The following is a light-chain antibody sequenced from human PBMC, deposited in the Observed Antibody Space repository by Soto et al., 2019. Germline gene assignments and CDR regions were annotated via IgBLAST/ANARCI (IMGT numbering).Light chain of an antibody. J-gene: IGKJ1*01. CDR2: SAS. Sequence: DIQMTQSPSSLSASIGDRVTITCRASRGINTYVNWYQQKPGKAPKLLIFSASTLQSGVPSRFSGGGSGTDFTFTIRSLLPEDFATYYCQQTYTTPQTFGQRTTVDIK. V-gene: IGKV1-39*01. CDR1: RGINTY. CDR3: QQTYTTPQT.